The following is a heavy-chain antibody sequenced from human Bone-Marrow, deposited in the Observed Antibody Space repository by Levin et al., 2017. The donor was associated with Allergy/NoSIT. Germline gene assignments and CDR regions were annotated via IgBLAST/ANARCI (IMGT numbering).Heavy chain of an antibody. Sequence: GGSLRLSCVASGVTVSTYSMNWVRQAPGKGLEWVSAISGSGGQSFYADSVKGRFTISRDNSKNMLYLQMNNLRDDDTALYYCTRDFWSGFVPGIRPGMDVWGQGTTVTVSS. J-gene: IGHJ6*02. CDR2: ISGSGGQS. D-gene: IGHD3-3*01. V-gene: IGHV3-23*01. CDR1: GVTVSTYS. CDR3: TRDFWSGFVPGIRPGMDV.